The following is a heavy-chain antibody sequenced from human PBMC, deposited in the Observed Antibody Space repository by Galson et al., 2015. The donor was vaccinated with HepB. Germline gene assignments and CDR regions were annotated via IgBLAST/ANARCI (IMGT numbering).Heavy chain of an antibody. V-gene: IGHV2-5*02. CDR3: ARTDVDV. J-gene: IGHJ6*02. Sequence: PALVKPTQTLTLTCTFSGFSLSTSGVGVGWIRQPPGKALEWLALVYWDDEKRYSSSLESRLTVTKDTSKNQVVLTSTSMDPVDTATYYCARTDVDVWGQGTTVTVSS. CDR2: VYWDDEK. CDR1: GFSLSTSGVG.